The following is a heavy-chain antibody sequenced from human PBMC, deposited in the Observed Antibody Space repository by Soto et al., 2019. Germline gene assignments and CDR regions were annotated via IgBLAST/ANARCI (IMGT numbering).Heavy chain of an antibody. CDR3: ARSSSGPPPDVFDI. J-gene: IGHJ3*02. Sequence: QVQLVQSGAEVKKPGASVKVSCKASGYTFTSYGISWVRQAPGQGLAWMGWISAYNGNTNYAQKLQGRVTMTTDTSTSTADRELRSLRSDDTAVYYCARSSSGPPPDVFDIWGQGTMVTVSS. V-gene: IGHV1-18*01. CDR1: GYTFTSYG. D-gene: IGHD6-19*01. CDR2: ISAYNGNT.